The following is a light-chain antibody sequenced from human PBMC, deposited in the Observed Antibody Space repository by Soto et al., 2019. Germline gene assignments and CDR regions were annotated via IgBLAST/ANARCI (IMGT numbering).Light chain of an antibody. CDR1: SSDVGGYNF. CDR3: NSYAGSNNFAV. V-gene: IGLV2-8*01. J-gene: IGLJ2*01. CDR2: EVS. Sequence: QYVLTQPPSASGSPGQSVTISCTGTSSDVGGYNFVSWYQQLPGKAPKLLIYEVSKRPSGVPDRFSGSKSGNTASLTVSGLQAEDEADYYCNSYAGSNNFAVFGGGSKLTVL.